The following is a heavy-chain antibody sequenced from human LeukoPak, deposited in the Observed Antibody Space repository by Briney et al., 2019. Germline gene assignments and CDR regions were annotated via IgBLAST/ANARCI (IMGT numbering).Heavy chain of an antibody. J-gene: IGHJ5*02. CDR2: ISYSGST. D-gene: IGHD3-10*01. Sequence: SETLSLTCTVSGGSISPYFWSWIRQPPGKGLEWIGYISYSGSTNYNPSLKSRVTISVDTSKDQFSLRLSSVTAADTAVYYCARDDYRGVTNFDPWGQGTLVTVSS. CDR3: ARDDYRGVTNFDP. V-gene: IGHV4-59*01. CDR1: GGSISPYF.